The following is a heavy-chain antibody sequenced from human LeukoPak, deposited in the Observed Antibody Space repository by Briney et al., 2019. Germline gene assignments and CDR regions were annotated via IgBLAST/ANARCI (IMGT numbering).Heavy chain of an antibody. CDR3: ARDGSGSYHRFDY. CDR1: GFTFSSYW. D-gene: IGHD1-26*01. J-gene: IGHJ4*02. V-gene: IGHV3-7*01. CDR2: IKQDGSEK. Sequence: PGGSLRLSCAASGFTFSSYWMSWVRQAPGKGLEWVANIKQDGSEKYFVDSVKGRFTISRDNAKNSLYLQMNSLRAGDTAVYYCARDGSGSYHRFDYWGQGTLVTVSS.